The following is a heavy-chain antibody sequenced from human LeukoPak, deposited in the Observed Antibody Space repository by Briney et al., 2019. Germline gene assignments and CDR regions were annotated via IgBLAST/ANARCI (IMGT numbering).Heavy chain of an antibody. CDR1: GFTFSSYG. CDR2: IRYDGSNK. Sequence: PGGSLRLSCAASGFTFSSYGMHWVRQAPGKGLEWVAFIRYDGSNKYYADSVKGRFTISRDNAKNSLYLQMNSLRAEDTAVYYCARDKYYYDSSGGGYYFDYWGQGTLVTVSS. J-gene: IGHJ4*02. CDR3: ARDKYYYDSSGGGYYFDY. V-gene: IGHV3-30*02. D-gene: IGHD3-22*01.